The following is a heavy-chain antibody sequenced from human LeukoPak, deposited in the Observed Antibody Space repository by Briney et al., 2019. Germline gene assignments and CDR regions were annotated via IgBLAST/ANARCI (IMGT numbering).Heavy chain of an antibody. CDR3: ARETGEYDYVWGSYRPYYFDY. Sequence: SSETLSLTCTVSGGSISSYYWSWLRQPPGKGLEWIGYIYYSGSTNYNPSLKSRVTISVDTSKNQFSLKLSSVTAADTAVYYCARETGEYDYVWGSYRPYYFDYWGQGTLVTVSS. D-gene: IGHD3-16*02. CDR2: IYYSGST. J-gene: IGHJ4*02. V-gene: IGHV4-59*01. CDR1: GGSISSYY.